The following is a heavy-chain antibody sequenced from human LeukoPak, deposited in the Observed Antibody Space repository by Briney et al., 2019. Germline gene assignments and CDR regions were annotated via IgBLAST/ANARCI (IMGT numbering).Heavy chain of an antibody. D-gene: IGHD2-2*01. J-gene: IGHJ5*02. CDR2: ISSSSSYI. Sequence: PGGSLRLSCAASGFTFSSYSMNWVRQAPGKGLEWVSSISSSSSYIYYADSVKGRFTISRDNAKHSLYLQMNSLRAEDTAGYYCARGGDCSSTSCYLNWFDPWGQGTLVTVSS. CDR3: ARGGDCSSTSCYLNWFDP. V-gene: IGHV3-21*01. CDR1: GFTFSSYS.